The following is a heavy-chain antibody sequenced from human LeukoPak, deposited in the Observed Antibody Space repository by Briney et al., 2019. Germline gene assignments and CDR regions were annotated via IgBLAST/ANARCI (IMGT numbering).Heavy chain of an antibody. CDR1: GFTVSSNY. Sequence: PGGSLRLSCAASGFTVSSNYMSWVRQAPGKGLEWVSAISGSGGSTYYADSVKSRFTISRDNSKNTLYLQMNSLRAEDTAVYYCAKADSWVLWGQGTLVTVSS. J-gene: IGHJ4*02. CDR2: ISGSGGST. D-gene: IGHD6-13*01. V-gene: IGHV3-23*01. CDR3: AKADSWVL.